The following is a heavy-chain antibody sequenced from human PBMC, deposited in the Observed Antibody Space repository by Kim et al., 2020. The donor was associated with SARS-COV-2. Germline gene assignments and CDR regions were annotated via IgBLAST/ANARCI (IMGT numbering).Heavy chain of an antibody. D-gene: IGHD5-18*01. Sequence: ASVKVSCKASGYTFTSYGISWVRQAPGQGLEWMGWISAYNGNTNYAQKLQGRVTMTTDTSTSTAYMELRSLRSDDTAVYYCARMGPSGYSYGYYYYYGMDVWGQGTTVTVSS. V-gene: IGHV1-18*01. CDR3: ARMGPSGYSYGYYYYYGMDV. J-gene: IGHJ6*02. CDR1: GYTFTSYG. CDR2: ISAYNGNT.